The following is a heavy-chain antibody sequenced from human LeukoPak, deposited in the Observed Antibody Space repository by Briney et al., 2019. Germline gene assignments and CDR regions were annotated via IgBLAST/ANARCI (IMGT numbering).Heavy chain of an antibody. CDR3: ARYCSSTSCSDFDY. J-gene: IGHJ4*02. CDR1: GYTFTVYY. Sequence: GASVKVSCKASGYTFTVYYIPLVRQAPGQGLEWMGWINPNSGGTNYAQKFQGRVTMTRDTSISTAYMELSRLRSDDTAVYYCARYCSSTSCSDFDYWGQGTLVTVSS. CDR2: INPNSGGT. V-gene: IGHV1-2*02. D-gene: IGHD2-2*01.